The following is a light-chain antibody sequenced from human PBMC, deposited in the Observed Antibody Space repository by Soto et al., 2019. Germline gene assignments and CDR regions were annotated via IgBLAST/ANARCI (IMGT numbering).Light chain of an antibody. J-gene: IGLJ3*02. CDR1: TSDIGTYSY. Sequence: QSALTQPASVSGSPGQSITISCTGTTSDIGTYSYVSWYQQHAGKAPKLIIYEVSHRPSGVSNRFSGSKSGSTASLTISGLQAEDEAHYYCCSSTGISTWVFGGGTKVTVL. CDR2: EVS. CDR3: CSSTGISTWV. V-gene: IGLV2-14*01.